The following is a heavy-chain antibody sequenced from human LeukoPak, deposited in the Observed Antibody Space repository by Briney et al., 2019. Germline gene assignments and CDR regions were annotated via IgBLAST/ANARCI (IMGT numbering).Heavy chain of an antibody. CDR2: IIPIFGTA. Sequence: ASVKVSCKASGGTFSSYAISWVRQAPGQGLEWMGGIIPIFGTANYAQKFQGRVTITADESTSTAYMELSSLTSEDTAIYYCAGGRWTDVARGSYYFDYWGQGTLVSVSS. CDR1: GGTFSSYA. V-gene: IGHV1-69*01. J-gene: IGHJ4*02. D-gene: IGHD3-10*01. CDR3: AGGRWTDVARGSYYFDY.